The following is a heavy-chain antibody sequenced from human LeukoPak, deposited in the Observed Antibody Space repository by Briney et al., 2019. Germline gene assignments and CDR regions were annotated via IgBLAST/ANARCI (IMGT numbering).Heavy chain of an antibody. CDR2: IYPGDSDT. J-gene: IGHJ4*02. CDR1: GYSFTRYW. Sequence: GESLKISCKGSGYSFTRYWIGWVRRMPGKGLEWMGIIYPGDSDTRYSPSFQGQVTISADKSISTAYLQWSSLKASDTAMYYCARHWPAAGFDYWGQGTPVTISS. D-gene: IGHD6-13*01. CDR3: ARHWPAAGFDY. V-gene: IGHV5-51*01.